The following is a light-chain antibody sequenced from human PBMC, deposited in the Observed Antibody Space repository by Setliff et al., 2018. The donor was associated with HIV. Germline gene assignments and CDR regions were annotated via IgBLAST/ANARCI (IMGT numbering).Light chain of an antibody. V-gene: IGLV2-23*02. CDR1: SSDVGGYNL. CDR2: EVR. J-gene: IGLJ1*01. Sequence: QSALTQPASVSGSPGQSITIFCTGTSSDVGGYNLVSWYQHHPDKAPKLIIYEVRERPSGVSNRFSGSKSGNTASLTISGLQAEDEADYYCQSYDSILGGYVFGTGTKVTVL. CDR3: QSYDSILGGYV.